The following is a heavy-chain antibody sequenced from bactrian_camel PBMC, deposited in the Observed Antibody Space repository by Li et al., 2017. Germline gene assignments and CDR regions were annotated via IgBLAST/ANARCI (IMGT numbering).Heavy chain of an antibody. V-gene: IGHV3S1*01. J-gene: IGHJ4*01. Sequence: HVQLVESGGGSVQPGGSLRLPCVASGFGFEHYWMYWVRQAPGKGLEWVSVISTGGDTTDYVDSAKGRFIISRDKAKNTVYLQMNSLKPDDTAVYYCVTDVRSYSWASFTYWGQGTQVTVS. CDR2: ISTGGDTT. D-gene: IGHD5*01. CDR3: VTDVRSYSWASFTY. CDR1: GFGFEHYW.